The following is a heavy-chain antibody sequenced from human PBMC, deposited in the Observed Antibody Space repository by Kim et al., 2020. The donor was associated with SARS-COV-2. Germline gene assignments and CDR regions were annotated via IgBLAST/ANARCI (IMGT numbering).Heavy chain of an antibody. CDR3: ARDKDVMVGEVWTKYGLDV. Sequence: GGSLRLSCAASGFTFSDYYMGWIRQAPGKGLEWISYMSYDSIHIYYADSVKGRFTISRDNAKNSLYVQMNGLRVEDTAVYYCARDKDVMVGEVWTKYGLDVWGQGTTVTVSS. V-gene: IGHV3-11*04. J-gene: IGHJ6*02. CDR2: MSYDSIHI. CDR1: GFTFSDYY. D-gene: IGHD3-10*01.